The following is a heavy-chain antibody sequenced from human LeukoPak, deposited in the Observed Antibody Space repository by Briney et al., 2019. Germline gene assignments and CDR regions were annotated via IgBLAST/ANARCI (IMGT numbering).Heavy chain of an antibody. CDR1: GYTFTTFG. V-gene: IGHV1-8*02. J-gene: IGHJ6*02. D-gene: IGHD5-12*01. CDR3: AIRDGAYSGYDPHFKYGMDV. Sequence: ASVKVSCKASGYTFTTFGINWVRQATGQGLEWMGWMNPNSGNTGYAQKFQGRVTMTRNTSISTAYMELSSLRSEDTAVYYCAIRDGAYSGYDPHFKYGMDVWGQGTTVTVSS. CDR2: MNPNSGNT.